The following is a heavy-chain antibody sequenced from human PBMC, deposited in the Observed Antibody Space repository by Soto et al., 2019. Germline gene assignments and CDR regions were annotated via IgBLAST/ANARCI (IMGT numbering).Heavy chain of an antibody. CDR3: ARPRDLRYPVGYYYYGXDV. V-gene: IGHV1-18*01. CDR2: ISAYNGNT. Sequence: ASVKVSCKASGYTFTSYVISWVRQAPGQGLEWMGWISAYNGNTNYAQKLQGRVTMTTDTSTSTAYMELRSLRSDDTAVYYCARPRDLRYPVGYYYYGXDVWGQGTTVTVSS. J-gene: IGHJ6*02. CDR1: GYTFTSYV. D-gene: IGHD3-9*01.